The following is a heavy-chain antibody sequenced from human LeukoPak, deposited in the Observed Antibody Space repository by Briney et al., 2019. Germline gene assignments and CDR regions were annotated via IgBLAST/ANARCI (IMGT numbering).Heavy chain of an antibody. CDR1: GGTFSRYA. CDR2: IIPIFGTA. D-gene: IGHD3-9*01. J-gene: IGHJ4*02. CDR3: ASNAARAVQNVYYDILTGYYPF. Sequence: WASVKVSCKASGGTFSRYATSWVRQAPGQGLEWMGGIIPIFGTANYAQKFQGRVTITADESTSTAYMELSSLRSEDTAVYYCASNAARAVQNVYYDILTGYYPFWGQGTLVTVSS. V-gene: IGHV1-69*13.